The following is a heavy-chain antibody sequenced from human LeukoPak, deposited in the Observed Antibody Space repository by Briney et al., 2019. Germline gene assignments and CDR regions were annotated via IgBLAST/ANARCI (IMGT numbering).Heavy chain of an antibody. CDR2: IYYSGSP. CDR1: GGSISNNIYY. V-gene: IGHV4-39*01. Sequence: SETLSLTCTVSGGSISNNIYYWAWIRQPPGKGLECIGSIYYSGSPYYNPSLKSRVTISVDTSKNQFSLRLSSVTAADTAVYYCATWRTAKTGFDYWGQGTLVTVSS. D-gene: IGHD1-1*01. CDR3: ATWRTAKTGFDY. J-gene: IGHJ4*02.